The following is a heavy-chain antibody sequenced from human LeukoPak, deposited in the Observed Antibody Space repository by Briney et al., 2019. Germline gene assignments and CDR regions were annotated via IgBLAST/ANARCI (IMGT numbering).Heavy chain of an antibody. CDR1: GFTFSTYA. D-gene: IGHD6-13*01. V-gene: IGHV3-23*01. Sequence: GGSVRLSCAASGFTFSTYAMTWVRQAPGKGLEWVSGISSVGGRAYYADSVKGRFTISRDNSKNTLFLQMSSLRAEDTALYYCARDLENRAAGGACVHWGQGTLVTVSS. CDR2: ISSVGGRA. J-gene: IGHJ4*02. CDR3: ARDLENRAAGGACVH.